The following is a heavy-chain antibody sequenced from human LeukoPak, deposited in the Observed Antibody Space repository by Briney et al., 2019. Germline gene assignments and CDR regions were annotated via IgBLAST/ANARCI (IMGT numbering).Heavy chain of an antibody. CDR1: GCTFTSYG. CDR3: ARDNSVGDIAWWFDP. CDR2: ISAYNGNT. J-gene: IGHJ5*02. V-gene: IGHV1-18*01. Sequence: GASVKVSCKASGCTFTSYGISWVRQAPGQGLEWMGWISAYNGNTNYAQKLQGRVTMTTDTSTSTAYMELRSLRSDDTAVYYCARDNSVGDIAWWFDPWGQGTLVTVSS. D-gene: IGHD3-16*02.